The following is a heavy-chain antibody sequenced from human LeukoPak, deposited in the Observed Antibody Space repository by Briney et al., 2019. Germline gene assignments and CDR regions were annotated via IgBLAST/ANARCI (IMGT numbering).Heavy chain of an antibody. Sequence: PGGSLRLSCAASGFTVSSNYMSWVRQAPGKGLEWVSAISGSGGSTYYADSVKGRFTISRDNSKNTLYLQMNSLRAEDTAVYYCAKDQGFGELSPIEYWGQGTLVTGSS. D-gene: IGHD3-16*02. V-gene: IGHV3-23*01. J-gene: IGHJ4*01. CDR2: ISGSGGST. CDR1: GFTVSSNY. CDR3: AKDQGFGELSPIEY.